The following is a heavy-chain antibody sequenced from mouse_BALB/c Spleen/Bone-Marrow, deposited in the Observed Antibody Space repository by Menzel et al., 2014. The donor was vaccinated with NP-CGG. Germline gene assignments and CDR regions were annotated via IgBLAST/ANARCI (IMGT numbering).Heavy chain of an antibody. CDR2: IDPANGNT. CDR1: GFNIKDTY. V-gene: IGHV14-3*02. D-gene: IGHD1-1*01. Sequence: VQLQQSGAELVKPGASVKLSCTASGFNIKDTYMHWVKQRPEQGLEWIGRIDPANGNTKYDPKFQGRATITADTSSNTAYLPLSSLTSKDTAVYSCAYCSSYDAFDYWGQGTTLTVSS. J-gene: IGHJ2*01. CDR3: AYCSSYDAFDY.